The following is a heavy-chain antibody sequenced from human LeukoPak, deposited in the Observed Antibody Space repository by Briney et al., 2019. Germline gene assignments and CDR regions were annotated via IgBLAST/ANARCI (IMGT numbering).Heavy chain of an antibody. Sequence: PGGSLRLSCTVSGFTVSSNSMSWVRQAPGKGLEWVSFIYSDNTHYSDSVKGRFTISRDNSKNTLYLQMNSLRAEDTAVYYCAKEGDYATTYYFDYWGQGTLVTVSS. V-gene: IGHV3-66*03. CDR2: IYSDNT. CDR3: AKEGDYATTYYFDY. CDR1: GFTVSSNS. D-gene: IGHD3-16*01. J-gene: IGHJ4*02.